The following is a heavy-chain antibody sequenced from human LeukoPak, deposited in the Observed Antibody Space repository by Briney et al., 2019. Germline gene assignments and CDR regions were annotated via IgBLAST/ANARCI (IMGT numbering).Heavy chain of an antibody. V-gene: IGHV4-30-2*05. J-gene: IGHJ4*02. CDR1: GGSISSGGYS. Sequence: SQTLSLTCAVSGGSISSGGYSWSWIRQPPGKGLEWIGYIYHSGSTYYNPSLKSRLTISIDSSKNQFSLEVNSVTAADTAFYYCARVRGVITNYFDYWGQGILVTVSS. CDR3: ARVRGVITNYFDY. CDR2: IYHSGST. D-gene: IGHD3-10*01.